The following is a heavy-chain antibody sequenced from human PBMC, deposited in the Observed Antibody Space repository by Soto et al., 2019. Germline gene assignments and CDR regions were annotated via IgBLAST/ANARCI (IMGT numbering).Heavy chain of an antibody. CDR2: ISGGGDTT. CDR1: GFTFNNYA. V-gene: IGHV3-23*01. J-gene: IGHJ4*02. CDR3: AKGRGGSGSLTPRVDF. Sequence: VQLLESGGGLVQPGGSLRLSCAASGFTFNNYAMTWVRQAPGKGLEWVAPISGGGDTTSYADSVKGRFTVSRDGSKNTLYLQMSSLRAEDTALYYCAKGRGGSGSLTPRVDFWGQRTLVTVSS. D-gene: IGHD3-10*01.